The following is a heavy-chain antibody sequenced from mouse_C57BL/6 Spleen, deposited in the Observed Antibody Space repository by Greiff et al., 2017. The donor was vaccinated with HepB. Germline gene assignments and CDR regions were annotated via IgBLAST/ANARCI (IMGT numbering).Heavy chain of an antibody. CDR2: INPNNGGT. V-gene: IGHV1-26*01. Sequence: EVKLQQSGPELVKPGASVKISCKASGYTFTDYYMNWVKQSHGKSLEWIGDINPNNGGTSYNQKFKGKATLTVDKSSSTAYMELRSLTSEDSAVYYCARRGTGDWYFDVWGTGSTVTVSS. J-gene: IGHJ1*03. CDR3: ARRGTGDWYFDV. D-gene: IGHD4-1*01. CDR1: GYTFTDYY.